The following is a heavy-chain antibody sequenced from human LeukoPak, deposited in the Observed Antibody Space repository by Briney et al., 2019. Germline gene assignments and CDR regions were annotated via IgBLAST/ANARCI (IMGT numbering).Heavy chain of an antibody. CDR3: ATLGKTTRRAEAFVGY. V-gene: IGHV1-46*03. CDR1: GYTFTSYY. Sequence: GASVKVSCKASGYTFTSYYMHWVRQAPGQGLEWMGIVNPSGGSTSYAQKFQGRVTMTGDTSTSTVYMELSSLRSEDTAVYYCATLGKTTRRAEAFVGYWGQGTLVTVSS. J-gene: IGHJ4*02. CDR2: VNPSGGST. D-gene: IGHD3-16*01.